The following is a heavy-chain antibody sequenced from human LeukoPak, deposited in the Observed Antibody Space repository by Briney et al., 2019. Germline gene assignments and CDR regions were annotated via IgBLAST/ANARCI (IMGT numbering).Heavy chain of an antibody. D-gene: IGHD6-19*01. CDR3: ARGAQWLVRGGSYYFDY. V-gene: IGHV4-34*01. Sequence: HSETLSLTCAVYGGSFSGYYWSWIRQPPGKGLEWIGEINHSGSTNYNPSLKSRVTISVDTSKNQFSLKLSSVTAADTAVYYCARGAQWLVRGGSYYFDYWGQGTLVTVSS. J-gene: IGHJ4*02. CDR2: INHSGST. CDR1: GGSFSGYY.